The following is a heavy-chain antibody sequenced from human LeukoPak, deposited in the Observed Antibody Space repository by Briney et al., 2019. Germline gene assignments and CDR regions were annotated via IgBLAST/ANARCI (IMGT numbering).Heavy chain of an antibody. CDR2: ISWNSANI. CDR1: GFTFADNA. Sequence: GGSLRLSCAASGFTFADNAMHWVRQAPGKGLEWVSSISWNSANIGHADSVKGRFTISRDNAKDSLYLQMNSLRDDDTALYYCAKGPPGFWIQLWYFDYWGQGTLVTVSS. J-gene: IGHJ4*02. D-gene: IGHD5-18*01. V-gene: IGHV3-9*01. CDR3: AKGPPGFWIQLWYFDY.